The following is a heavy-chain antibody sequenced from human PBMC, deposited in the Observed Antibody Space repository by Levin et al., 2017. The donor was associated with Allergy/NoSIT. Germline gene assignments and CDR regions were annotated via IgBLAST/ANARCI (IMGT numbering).Heavy chain of an antibody. CDR1: GGSFSGYY. Sequence: KASETLSLTCAVYGGSFSGYYWSWIRQPPGKGLEWIGEINHSGSTNYNPSLKSRVTISVDTSKNQFSLKLSSVTAADTAVYYCARGRRYSSGFDYWGQGTLVTVSS. CDR3: ARGRRYSSGFDY. D-gene: IGHD6-19*01. V-gene: IGHV4-34*01. CDR2: INHSGST. J-gene: IGHJ4*02.